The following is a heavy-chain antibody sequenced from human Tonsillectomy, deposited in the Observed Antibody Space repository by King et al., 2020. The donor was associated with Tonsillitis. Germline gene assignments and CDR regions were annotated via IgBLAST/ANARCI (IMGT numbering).Heavy chain of an antibody. J-gene: IGHJ3*02. V-gene: IGHV3-7*01. CDR3: TRDSGYHAFDI. CDR2: IDQDGTKE. Sequence: VQLVESGGGFVQPGGSLRLACAASGSTFRSSWMTWVRQAPGKGLEWVVSIDQDGTKEYYVDSVKGRFTISRDNGKNSLYLQMNSLRAEDTAVYYCTRDSGYHAFDIWGQGTMVIVSS. D-gene: IGHD2-15*01. CDR1: GSTFRSSW.